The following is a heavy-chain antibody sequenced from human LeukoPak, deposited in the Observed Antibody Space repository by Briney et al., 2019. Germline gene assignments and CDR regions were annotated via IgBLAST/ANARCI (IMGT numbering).Heavy chain of an antibody. V-gene: IGHV3-7*01. CDR1: GFTFSNYW. CDR2: INQDGSEE. D-gene: IGHD5-12*01. J-gene: IGHJ4*02. Sequence: GSLRLSCAASGFTFSNYWMTWVRQAPGKGLEWVAHINQDGSEEHYMDSAKARFTISRENAKNSLSLQMNSLRAEDTAVYYCVRDGGVSGYDLLDYWGQGTLVTVSS. CDR3: VRDGGVSGYDLLDY.